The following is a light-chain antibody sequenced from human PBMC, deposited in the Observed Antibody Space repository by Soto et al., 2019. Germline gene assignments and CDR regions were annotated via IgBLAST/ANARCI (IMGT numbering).Light chain of an antibody. J-gene: IGKJ2*01. V-gene: IGKV1-5*03. Sequence: DIQMTQSPSTLSASVGDRVTITCRASQSISSWLAWYQQKPGKAPKLLIYKASSLESGVPSRFSGSGSGTEFTLTISSLQPDDFATYYCQQYNSYKMYTCGQGTKLEIK. CDR1: QSISSW. CDR2: KAS. CDR3: QQYNSYKMYT.